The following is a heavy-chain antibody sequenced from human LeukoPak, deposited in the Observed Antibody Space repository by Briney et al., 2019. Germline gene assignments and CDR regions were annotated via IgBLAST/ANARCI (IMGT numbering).Heavy chain of an antibody. CDR1: GGSISSGGYY. J-gene: IGHJ2*01. V-gene: IGHV4-31*03. CDR2: IYYSGST. CDR3: ARGGPNTWYFDL. Sequence: PQTLSLTCTVSGGSISSGGYYWSWIRQHPGKGLEWIGYIYYSGSTYYNPSLKSRVTISVDTSKNQFSLKLSSVTAADTAVYYCARGGPNTWYFDLWGRGTPVTVSS.